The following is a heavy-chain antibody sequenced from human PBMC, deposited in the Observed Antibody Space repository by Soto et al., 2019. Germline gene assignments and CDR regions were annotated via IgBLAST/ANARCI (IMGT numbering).Heavy chain of an antibody. CDR1: GGSFSGYY. CDR2: INHSGST. Sequence: PSETLSLTCAVYGGSFSGYYWSWIRQPPGKGLEWIGEINHSGSTNYNPSLKSRVTISVDTSKNQFSLKLSSVTAADTAVYYCAKDRSDEANDYWGQGTLVTVSS. CDR3: AKDRSDEANDY. J-gene: IGHJ4*02. V-gene: IGHV4-34*01.